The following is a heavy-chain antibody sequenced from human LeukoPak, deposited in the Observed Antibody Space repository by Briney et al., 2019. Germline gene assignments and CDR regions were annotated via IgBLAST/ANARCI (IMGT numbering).Heavy chain of an antibody. CDR1: GGSISSGGYY. J-gene: IGHJ4*02. CDR3: ARVSVSSGYPYYFDY. D-gene: IGHD3-22*01. Sequence: PSETLSLTCTVSGGSISSGGYYWSWIRQHPEKGLEWIGYIYYSGSTYYNPSLKSRVTISVDTSKNQFSLKLSSVTAADTAVYYCARVSVSSGYPYYFDYWGQGTLVTVSS. CDR2: IYYSGST. V-gene: IGHV4-31*03.